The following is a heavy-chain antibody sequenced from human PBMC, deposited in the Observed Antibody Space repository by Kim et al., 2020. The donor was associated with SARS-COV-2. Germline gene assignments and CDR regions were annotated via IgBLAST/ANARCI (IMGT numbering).Heavy chain of an antibody. CDR3: ATDPPGAGSSSFDY. J-gene: IGHJ4*02. CDR2: FDPEDGET. Sequence: ASVKVSCKVSGYTLTELSMHWVRQAPGKGLEWMGGFDPEDGETIYAQKFQGRVTMTEDTSTDTAYMELSSLRSEDTAVYYCATDPPGAGSSSFDYWGQGTLVTVSS. V-gene: IGHV1-24*01. CDR1: GYTLTELS. D-gene: IGHD1-26*01.